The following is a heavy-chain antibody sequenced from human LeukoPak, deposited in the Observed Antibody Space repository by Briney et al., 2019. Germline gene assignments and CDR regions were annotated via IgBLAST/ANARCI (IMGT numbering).Heavy chain of an antibody. D-gene: IGHD3-10*01. V-gene: IGHV3-23*01. CDR1: GFTFSSYA. CDR2: ISGGGGGT. CDR3: AKRALLGFGELYYFDY. J-gene: IGHJ4*02. Sequence: PGGSLRLSCAASGFTFSSYAMSWVRQAPGKGLEWVTVISGGGGGTYYADSGKGRFTISRDNYKNTLYLQMHSLRAEDTAVYYCAKRALLGFGELYYFDYWGKGTLVTVSS.